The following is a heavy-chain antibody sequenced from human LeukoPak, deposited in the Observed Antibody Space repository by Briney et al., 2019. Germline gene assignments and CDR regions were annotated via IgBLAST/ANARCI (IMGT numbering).Heavy chain of an antibody. V-gene: IGHV3-74*01. CDR3: GRDVEGPRAFDY. J-gene: IGHJ4*02. CDR2: ISSDGRDT. D-gene: IGHD2-21*01. CDR1: GLTLSGYW. Sequence: GGSLRPSCAASGLTLSGYWMHWVRQVPGKGLMWVTGISSDGRDTRYADSVKGRFTISRDNAKNTLYLQMNSLRDEDTAIYYCGRDVEGPRAFDYWGQGTLVTVS.